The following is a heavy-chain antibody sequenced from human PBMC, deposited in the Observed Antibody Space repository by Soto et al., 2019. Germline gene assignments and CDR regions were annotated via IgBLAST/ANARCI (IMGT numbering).Heavy chain of an antibody. V-gene: IGHV1-69*13. CDR2: IIPIFGTP. D-gene: IGHD3-16*01. J-gene: IGHJ4*02. Sequence: SVKVSCKASGGTFSSYAISWVRQAPGQGLEWMGGIIPIFGTPEYAQKFEDRVTITADESTNTAYMDLRSLTSEDTAVYYCARTAPMDAGDKYYYDFWGQGPLVTVSS. CDR1: GGTFSSYA. CDR3: ARTAPMDAGDKYYYDF.